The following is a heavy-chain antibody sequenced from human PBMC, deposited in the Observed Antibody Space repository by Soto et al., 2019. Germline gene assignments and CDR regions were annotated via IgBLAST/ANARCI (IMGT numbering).Heavy chain of an antibody. J-gene: IGHJ4*02. CDR3: ARVGDDSSGYQAFDY. D-gene: IGHD3-22*01. CDR1: GFTFSSYS. V-gene: IGHV3-48*01. CDR2: ISSSSSTI. Sequence: GASLRLSCAASGFTFSSYSMNAFRHAPGKGLEWFSYISSSSSTIYYADSVKGRFTISRDNAKNSLYLQMNSLRAEDTAVYYCARVGDDSSGYQAFDYWGQGT.